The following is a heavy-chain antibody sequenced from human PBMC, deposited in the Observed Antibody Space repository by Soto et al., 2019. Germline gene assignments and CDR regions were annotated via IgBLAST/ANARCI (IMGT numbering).Heavy chain of an antibody. V-gene: IGHV3-43*01. D-gene: IGHD3-3*01. CDR3: ARETLTFGSALDV. Sequence: GGSLRLSCAASGFRFDDYNMHWVRQAPGKGLEWVSLITWNGANSYYADSVRGRFTISRDGTTKSLSLQMTSLKREDTGLYFCARETLTFGSALDVWGQGTTVTVSS. J-gene: IGHJ6*02. CDR1: GFRFDDYN. CDR2: ITWNGANS.